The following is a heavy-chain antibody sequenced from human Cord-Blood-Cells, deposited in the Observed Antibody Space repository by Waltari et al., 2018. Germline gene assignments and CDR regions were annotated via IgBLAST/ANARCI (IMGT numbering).Heavy chain of an antibody. D-gene: IGHD6-13*01. V-gene: IGHV1-8*01. CDR2: MNPNIGNK. CDR1: GYTFTSYD. Sequence: QVQLVQSGAEVKKPGASVKVSCKASGYTFTSYDINWVRQATGQGLEWMGWMNPNIGNKSYAKKCQGRVTMTRNTSISTAYMELSSLRSEDTAVYYCALVGYSSSWYYFDYWGQGTLVTVSS. J-gene: IGHJ4*02. CDR3: ALVGYSSSWYYFDY.